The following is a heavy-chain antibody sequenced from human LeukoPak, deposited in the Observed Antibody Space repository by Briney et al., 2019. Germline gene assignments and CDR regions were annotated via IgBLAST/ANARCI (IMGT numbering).Heavy chain of an antibody. Sequence: KPSETLSLTCSVAGGSMSRYYGNWIRQPPGKGLEWIGYIYYSGTTNYNPSLKSRVTISGDTSKNQFSLRLSSVTAADTAVYYCAGTIVGALGWFDPWGQGTLVTVSS. V-gene: IGHV4-59*01. CDR2: IYYSGTT. J-gene: IGHJ5*02. CDR1: GGSMSRYY. CDR3: AGTIVGALGWFDP. D-gene: IGHD1-26*01.